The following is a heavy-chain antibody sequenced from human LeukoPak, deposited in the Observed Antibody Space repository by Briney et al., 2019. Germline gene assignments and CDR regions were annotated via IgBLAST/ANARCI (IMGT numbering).Heavy chain of an antibody. D-gene: IGHD3-3*01. J-gene: IGHJ4*02. CDR3: ARDPLDFWSGYFSY. CDR2: IKQDGGEK. CDR1: GFAFSSYW. Sequence: PGGSLRLSCVASGFAFSSYWMSWVRQAPGKGLEWVANIKQDGGEKYYVDSVKGRFTISRDNAKNSLFLQMNSLRAEDTAVYYCARDPLDFWSGYFSYWGQGTLVTVSS. V-gene: IGHV3-7*01.